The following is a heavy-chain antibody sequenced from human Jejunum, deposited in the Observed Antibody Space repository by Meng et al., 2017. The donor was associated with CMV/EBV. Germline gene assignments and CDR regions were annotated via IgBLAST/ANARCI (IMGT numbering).Heavy chain of an antibody. D-gene: IGHD3-16*01. CDR1: GFSFHAFT. Sequence: LRLSCAASGFSFHAFTMNWVRQTPGKGLGWVASINPGSSYIYYTDSVKGRFTISRDDAKNSLSLQMNSLRAEDTAVYYCARDWGSFDFWGQGTLVTVSS. J-gene: IGHJ4*02. CDR2: INPGSSYI. CDR3: ARDWGSFDF. V-gene: IGHV3-21*06.